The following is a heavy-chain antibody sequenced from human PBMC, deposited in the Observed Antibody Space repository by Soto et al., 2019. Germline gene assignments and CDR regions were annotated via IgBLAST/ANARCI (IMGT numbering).Heavy chain of an antibody. D-gene: IGHD1-26*01. CDR3: ARSLPGGTIFYMDI. CDR1: GGSITGGFSY. J-gene: IGHJ6*03. Sequence: QLQLRESGPGLVQPAQTLSLTCTVAGGSITGGFSYWTWVRQHPGKGLEWVGHIYYSGNAYYNPSLKSRVDISVDPSQNPFSLKLSSVTAADTAMYFCARSLPGGTIFYMDIWGEGTTVTVSS. V-gene: IGHV4-31*03. CDR2: IYYSGNA.